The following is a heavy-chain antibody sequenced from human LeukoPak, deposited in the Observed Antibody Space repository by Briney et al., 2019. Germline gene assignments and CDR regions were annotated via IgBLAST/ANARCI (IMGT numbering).Heavy chain of an antibody. CDR1: GGSISSYY. CDR2: IYYSGST. V-gene: IGHV4-59*01. CDR3: ARGGGDGYYFDY. D-gene: IGHD5-24*01. Sequence: SETLSLTCTVSGGSISSYYGSWIRQPPGKGLEWIGYIYYSGSTNYNPSLKSRVTISVDTSKNQFSLKLSSVTAADTAVYYCARGGGDGYYFDYWGQGTLVTVSS. J-gene: IGHJ4*02.